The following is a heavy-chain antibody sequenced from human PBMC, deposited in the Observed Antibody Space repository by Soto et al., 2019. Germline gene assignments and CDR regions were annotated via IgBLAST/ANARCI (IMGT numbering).Heavy chain of an antibody. J-gene: IGHJ6*02. V-gene: IGHV3-30*18. CDR2: ISYDGSNK. Sequence: QVELVESGGGVVQPGRSLRLSCAASGFTFSSYGMHWVRQAPGKGLEWVAVISYDGSNKYYADSVKGRFTISRDNSKNTLYLQMNSLRAEDTAVYYCAKGRNWKEVGGMDVWGQGTTVTVSS. D-gene: IGHD1-1*01. CDR3: AKGRNWKEVGGMDV. CDR1: GFTFSSYG.